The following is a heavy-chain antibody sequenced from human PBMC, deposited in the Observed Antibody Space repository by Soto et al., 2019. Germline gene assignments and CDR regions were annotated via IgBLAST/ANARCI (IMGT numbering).Heavy chain of an antibody. V-gene: IGHV3-30-3*01. Sequence: QVQLVESGGGVVQPGRSLRLSCIASGFTFSTYAMHWVRQAPGKGLEWVAVISYDGNNKYYADSVKGRFTISRDTSKNALYLQMNSLRAEDRAVYYCARDLIEYGARWYSQGCDYWGQGTLVTVSS. CDR2: ISYDGNNK. CDR1: GFTFSTYA. CDR3: ARDLIEYGARWYSQGCDY. D-gene: IGHD2-15*01. J-gene: IGHJ4*02.